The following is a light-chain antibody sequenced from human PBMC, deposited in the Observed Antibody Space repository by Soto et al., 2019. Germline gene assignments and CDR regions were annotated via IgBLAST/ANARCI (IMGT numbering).Light chain of an antibody. V-gene: IGLV2-11*01. CDR2: DVT. Sequence: QSALTQPRSVSGSPGQSVTFSCTGTSSDIGGYDYVSWYQQHPGKAPKLMIYDVTKRPSGIPDRFSGSKSGHTASLTISGLQAEDEADYYCCSYSGSYFYVFGTGTKVTVL. CDR3: CSYSGSYFYV. J-gene: IGLJ1*01. CDR1: SSDIGGYDY.